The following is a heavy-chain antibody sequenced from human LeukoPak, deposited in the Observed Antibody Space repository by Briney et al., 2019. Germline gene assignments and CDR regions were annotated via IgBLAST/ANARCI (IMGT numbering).Heavy chain of an antibody. J-gene: IGHJ4*02. CDR3: ARVSRLTGYYLTFDY. CDR2: ISYDGSNK. D-gene: IGHD3-9*01. Sequence: GGSLRLSCAASGFTFSSYAMHWVRQAPGKGLEWVAVISYDGSNKYYADSVKGRFTISRDNSKNTLYLQMNSLRAEDTAVYYCARVSRLTGYYLTFDYWGQGTLVTVSS. V-gene: IGHV3-30-3*01. CDR1: GFTFSSYA.